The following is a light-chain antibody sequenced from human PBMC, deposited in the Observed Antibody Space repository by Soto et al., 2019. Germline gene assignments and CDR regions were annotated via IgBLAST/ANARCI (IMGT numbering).Light chain of an antibody. Sequence: EIVMTQSPATLSVSPGERATLSCRASQSVSSNLAWYQQKPDQAPRLLIYGASTRATGGPARFSGSGSGTEFTLTISSLQSEDFAVYYCQQYNDWPLTFGGGTKVQI. J-gene: IGKJ4*01. CDR2: GAS. V-gene: IGKV3-15*01. CDR1: QSVSSN. CDR3: QQYNDWPLT.